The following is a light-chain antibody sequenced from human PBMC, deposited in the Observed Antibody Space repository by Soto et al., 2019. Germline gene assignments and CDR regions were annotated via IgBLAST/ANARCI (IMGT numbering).Light chain of an antibody. Sequence: QSVLTQPPSVSGAPGQRVTISCTGSRSNIGAGYDVHWYQQLPGTAPKLLIYGNSNRPSGVPDRFSGSKSGTSASLAITGLQAEDEADYYCQSYDSSLNRVFGGGTKLTVL. CDR3: QSYDSSLNRV. J-gene: IGLJ2*01. V-gene: IGLV1-40*01. CDR2: GNS. CDR1: RSNIGAGYD.